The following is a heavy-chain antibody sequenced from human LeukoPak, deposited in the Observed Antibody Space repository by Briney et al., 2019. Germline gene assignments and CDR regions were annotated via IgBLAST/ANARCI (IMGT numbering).Heavy chain of an antibody. CDR2: IYYTGST. Sequence: SETLSLTCTVSGGPISGSSYYWGWIRQPPGKGLEWIGSIYYTGSTYYNPSLKSRVTISVDTSKNQFSLKLSSLPAADTAVYYCARAPESYDFLTGSRNAFDIWGQGTMVTVSS. CDR1: GGPISGSSYY. D-gene: IGHD3-9*01. CDR3: ARAPESYDFLTGSRNAFDI. J-gene: IGHJ3*02. V-gene: IGHV4-39*07.